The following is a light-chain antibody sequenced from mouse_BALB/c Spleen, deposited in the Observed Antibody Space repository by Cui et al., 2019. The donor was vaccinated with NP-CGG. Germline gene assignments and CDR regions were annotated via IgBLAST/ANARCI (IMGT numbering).Light chain of an antibody. V-gene: IGLV1*01. CDR1: TGAVTTSNY. CDR3: ALWYSNHWV. J-gene: IGLJ1*01. Sequence: QAVVTQDTALITSPGETVTLTCRSSTGAVTTSNYANWVQEKPGHLFTGLSGGTKNRAPGVPARFSGSLIGDKAALTITGAQTEDEAIYFCALWYSNHWVFGGGTKLTVL. CDR2: GTK.